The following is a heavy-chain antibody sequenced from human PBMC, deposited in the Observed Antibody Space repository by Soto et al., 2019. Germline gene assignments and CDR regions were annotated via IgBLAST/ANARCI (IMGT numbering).Heavy chain of an antibody. D-gene: IGHD3-3*01. CDR2: IYYSGST. J-gene: IGHJ6*02. V-gene: IGHV4-59*01. Sequence: SETLSLTCTVSGGSISSYYWSWIRQPPGKGLEWIGYIYYSGSTNYNPSLKSRVTISVDTSKNQFSLKLSSVTAADTAVYYCAGGVDRITIFGVAIPYYGMDVWGQGTTVTVSS. CDR3: AGGVDRITIFGVAIPYYGMDV. CDR1: GGSISSYY.